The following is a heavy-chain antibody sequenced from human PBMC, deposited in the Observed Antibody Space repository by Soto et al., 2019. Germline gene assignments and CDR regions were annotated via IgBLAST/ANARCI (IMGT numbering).Heavy chain of an antibody. D-gene: IGHD6-13*01. CDR1: GFTFDDYA. CDR2: ISWNSGSI. V-gene: IGHV3-9*01. CDR3: AKGLYSSSWCWAAQH. J-gene: IGHJ1*01. Sequence: EVQLVESGGGLVQPGRSLRLSCAASGFTFDDYAMHWVRQAPGKGLEWVSGISWNSGSIGYADSVKGRFTISRDNAKHCLYLPMNGLRVEDTALYYGAKGLYSSSWCWAAQHWGQGTRVTVSS.